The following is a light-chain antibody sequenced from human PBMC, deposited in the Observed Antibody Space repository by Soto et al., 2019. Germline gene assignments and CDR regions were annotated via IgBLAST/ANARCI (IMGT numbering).Light chain of an antibody. Sequence: QSALTQPASVSGSPGQSITISCTGTSSDIGGYDYVSWYQHHPGKAPKFIIYGVTNRPSGVSHRFSGSKSANTASLTISGLQAEDEADYYCTSYTSSSTHVFGTGTKVIV. CDR3: TSYTSSSTHV. J-gene: IGLJ1*01. CDR1: SSDIGGYDY. CDR2: GVT. V-gene: IGLV2-14*01.